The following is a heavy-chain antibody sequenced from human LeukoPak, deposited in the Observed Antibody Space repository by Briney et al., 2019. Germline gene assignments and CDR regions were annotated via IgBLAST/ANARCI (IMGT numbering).Heavy chain of an antibody. Sequence: GGSLRLSCAASGFTFSSHWMHWVRQAPGKGLVWVPRINGDGSNTTYADSVKGRFTISRDNAKNTLYLQMNSLRAEDTAVYHCARSKSWYSTDTIDIWGQGTMVTVSS. CDR3: ARSKSWYSTDTIDI. CDR1: GFTFSSHW. V-gene: IGHV3-74*03. J-gene: IGHJ3*02. D-gene: IGHD2-15*01. CDR2: INGDGSNT.